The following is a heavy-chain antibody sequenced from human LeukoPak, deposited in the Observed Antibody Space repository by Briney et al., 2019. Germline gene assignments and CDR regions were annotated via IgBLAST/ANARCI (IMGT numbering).Heavy chain of an antibody. J-gene: IGHJ4*02. Sequence: ASVKVSCKASGYTFTGYYMHWVRQAPGQGLEWMGRINPNSGGTNYAQKFQGRVTMTRDTSISTAYMELSRLRSDETAVYYCARGNPYDSSGYYPDYWGQGTLVTVSS. V-gene: IGHV1-2*06. CDR1: GYTFTGYY. CDR3: ARGNPYDSSGYYPDY. D-gene: IGHD3-22*01. CDR2: INPNSGGT.